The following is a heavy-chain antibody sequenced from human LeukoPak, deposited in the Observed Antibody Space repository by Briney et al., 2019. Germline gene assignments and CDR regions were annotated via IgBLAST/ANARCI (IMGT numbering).Heavy chain of an antibody. Sequence: PGGSLRLSCAASGFTVSSNYMSWVRQAPGKGLEWVSVIYSGGSTYYADSVKGRFTISRDNSKNTLYLQMDSLRDDDTAVYYCAKVSGSAWDWYFDLWGRGTLVTVSS. CDR3: AKVSGSAWDWYFDL. CDR1: GFTVSSNY. D-gene: IGHD6-19*01. V-gene: IGHV3-53*01. J-gene: IGHJ2*01. CDR2: IYSGGST.